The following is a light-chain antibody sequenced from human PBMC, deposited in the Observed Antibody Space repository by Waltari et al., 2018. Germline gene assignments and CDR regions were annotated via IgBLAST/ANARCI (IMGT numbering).Light chain of an antibody. Sequence: SYELTQPPSVSVSPGQAARITCSGDALPTKYAYWYQQKSGQAPALVIHEDSKRPSGIPERFSGSSSGTTATLTLSGAQVEDEGDYYCYSTDSSGTQRVFGGGTKLTVL. V-gene: IGLV3-10*01. CDR1: ALPTKY. CDR3: YSTDSSGTQRV. CDR2: EDS. J-gene: IGLJ2*01.